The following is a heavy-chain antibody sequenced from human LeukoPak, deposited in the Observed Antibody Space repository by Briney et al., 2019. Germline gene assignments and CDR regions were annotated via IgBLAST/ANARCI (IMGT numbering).Heavy chain of an antibody. V-gene: IGHV1-69*04. D-gene: IGHD3-10*01. CDR2: IIPILGIA. J-gene: IGHJ6*02. Sequence: ASVKVSCKASGGTFSSYAISWVRQAPGQGLEWMGRIIPILGIASYAQKFQGRVTITADKSTSTVYMELSSLRSEDTAVYYCARAGAANYGEGSYRSYGMDVWGQGTTVTVSS. CDR1: GGTFSSYA. CDR3: ARAGAANYGEGSYRSYGMDV.